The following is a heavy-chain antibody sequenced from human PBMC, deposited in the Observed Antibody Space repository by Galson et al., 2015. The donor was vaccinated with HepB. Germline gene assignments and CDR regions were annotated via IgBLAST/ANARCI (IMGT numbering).Heavy chain of an antibody. V-gene: IGHV3-53*01. D-gene: IGHD1-14*01. Sequence: SLRLSCAASGFTVSSNYMSWVRQAPGKGLEWVSVIYSGGSTYCADSVKGRFTISRDNSKNTLYLQMNSLRAEDTAVYYCARPNNARAFDIWGQGTMVTVSS. CDR2: IYSGGST. CDR3: ARPNNARAFDI. J-gene: IGHJ3*02. CDR1: GFTVSSNY.